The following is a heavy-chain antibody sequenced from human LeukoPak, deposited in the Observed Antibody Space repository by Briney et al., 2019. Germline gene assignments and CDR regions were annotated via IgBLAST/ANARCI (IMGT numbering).Heavy chain of an antibody. J-gene: IGHJ4*02. CDR1: AYTFTGCY. V-gene: IGHV1-2*02. CDR2: INPNGGGT. Sequence: AAVKVSFTCSAYTFTGCYMHWVRQAPGPGLGWMGWINPNGGGTNYAQTVHGRVTMTRDTSISTAYMELSRLGSDDTGVYYSARRNDADYWGQGTLVTVSS. D-gene: IGHD1-1*01. CDR3: ARRNDADY.